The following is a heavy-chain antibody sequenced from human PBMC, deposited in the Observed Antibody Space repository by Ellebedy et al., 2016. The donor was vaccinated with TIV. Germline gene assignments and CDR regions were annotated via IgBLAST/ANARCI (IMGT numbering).Heavy chain of an antibody. Sequence: GGSLRLSCAASGFTFSSYWMHWVRQDPGKGLVWVSRINSDGSSTSYADSVKGRFTISRDHAKNSLFLQMNSLRVEDTAVYYCARRASYGDYAVQVNPWFDPWGQGTLVTVSS. J-gene: IGHJ5*02. V-gene: IGHV3-74*01. CDR2: INSDGSST. D-gene: IGHD4-17*01. CDR1: GFTFSSYW. CDR3: ARRASYGDYAVQVNPWFDP.